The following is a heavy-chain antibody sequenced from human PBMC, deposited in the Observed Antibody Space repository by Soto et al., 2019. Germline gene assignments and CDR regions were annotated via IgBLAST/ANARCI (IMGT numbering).Heavy chain of an antibody. D-gene: IGHD4-4*01. J-gene: IGHJ5*02. V-gene: IGHV1-8*01. CDR3: ARGAYNDYSHWFDP. CDR2: MNPNSGKA. CDR1: GYSFTRHD. Sequence: QVQLVQSGAEVRKPGASVRVSCKATGYSFTRHDINWLRQAAGQGLEWMGWMNPNSGKAVYAQKFQGRATMTRNTSITTAYIEVTSLKSEDTAVYFCARGAYNDYSHWFDPWGQGTLVTVSS.